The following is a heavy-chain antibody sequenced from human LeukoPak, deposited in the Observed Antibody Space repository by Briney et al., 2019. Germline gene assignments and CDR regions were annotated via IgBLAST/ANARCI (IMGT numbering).Heavy chain of an antibody. Sequence: GGSLRDSSAAPGFTLISYWMSWVCQAPGKGLERVSNIKQDGNEKYYVDSVKGRFTISRDNANNSLYLQMNSLRAEDTAVYYCARARALRWYNYYYMDVWGKGTTVTVSS. CDR2: IKQDGNEK. J-gene: IGHJ6*03. CDR3: ARARALRWYNYYYMDV. CDR1: GFTLISYW. D-gene: IGHD4-23*01. V-gene: IGHV3-7*01.